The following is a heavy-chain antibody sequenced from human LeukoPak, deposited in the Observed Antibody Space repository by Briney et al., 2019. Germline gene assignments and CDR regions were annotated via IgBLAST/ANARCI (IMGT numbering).Heavy chain of an antibody. D-gene: IGHD3-10*01. J-gene: IGHJ4*02. CDR3: AKDDHGSGQFPYYFDY. CDR1: GFTFSSYG. V-gene: IGHV3-30*02. Sequence: GGSLRLSCAASGFTFSSYGMHWVRQAPGKGLEWVAFIRYDGSNKYYADSVKGRFTISRDNSKNTLYLQMNSLRAEDTAVYYCAKDDHGSGQFPYYFDYWGQGTLVTVSS. CDR2: IRYDGSNK.